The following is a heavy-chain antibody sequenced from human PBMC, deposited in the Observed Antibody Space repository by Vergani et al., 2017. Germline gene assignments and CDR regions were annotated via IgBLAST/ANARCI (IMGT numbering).Heavy chain of an antibody. CDR1: GDSIISRSYS. D-gene: IGHD3-16*01. V-gene: IGHV4-39*01. Sequence: QMQLQESGPGLVKASETLSLTCTVSGDSIISRSYSWGWIRQPPGKGLEWIGSIYNSGNGDSSSSLKSRVTISADTSKNQFSLRLTSVTAADTAVYYCASGKYYSDSTSHFRGRYFDVWGRGTLVTVPS. J-gene: IGHJ2*01. CDR2: IYNSGNG. CDR3: ASGKYYSDSTSHFRGRYFDV.